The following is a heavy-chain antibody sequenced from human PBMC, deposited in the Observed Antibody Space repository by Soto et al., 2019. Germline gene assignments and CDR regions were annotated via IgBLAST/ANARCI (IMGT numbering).Heavy chain of an antibody. CDR2: INGGGGNA. D-gene: IGHD2-21*01. V-gene: IGHV3-23*01. CDR1: GFTLRNFA. CDR3: AKVYGDGHMGFYR. J-gene: IGHJ5*02. Sequence: VRSLRLSLVGSGFTLRNFALSWVRQAPGKGLEWVSAINGGGGNAYSADAVRGRFTISRDNARNTLFLQMNSLRADDTAVYYCAKVYGDGHMGFYRWAQGTLVTVSS.